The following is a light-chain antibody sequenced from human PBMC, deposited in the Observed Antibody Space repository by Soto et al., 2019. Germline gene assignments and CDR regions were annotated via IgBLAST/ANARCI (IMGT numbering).Light chain of an antibody. Sequence: QSVLTQPASVSGSPGQSITISCTGTSSDVGGYNYVSWYQQQSGKAPKLMIHEVSNRPSGVSNRFSGSKSGNTASLTISGLQADDEADYYCSSYTSSRASVFGIGTKVTVL. CDR1: SSDVGGYNY. V-gene: IGLV2-14*01. CDR3: SSYTSSRASV. J-gene: IGLJ1*01. CDR2: EVS.